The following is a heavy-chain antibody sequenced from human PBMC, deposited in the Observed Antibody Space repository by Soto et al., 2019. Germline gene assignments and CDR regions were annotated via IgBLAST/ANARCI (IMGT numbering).Heavy chain of an antibody. Sequence: QVQLVQSGAEVKKPGSSVKVSCKASGGTFSSYAISWVRQAPGQGLEWMGGIIPIFGTANYAQKFQGRVTITADESTSTAYMELSSLRSEDTAMYYCARGRYDPASYHTAMVTSRYYYGMDVWGQGTTVTVSS. D-gene: IGHD5-18*01. CDR3: ARGRYDPASYHTAMVTSRYYYGMDV. V-gene: IGHV1-69*01. J-gene: IGHJ6*02. CDR2: IIPIFGTA. CDR1: GGTFSSYA.